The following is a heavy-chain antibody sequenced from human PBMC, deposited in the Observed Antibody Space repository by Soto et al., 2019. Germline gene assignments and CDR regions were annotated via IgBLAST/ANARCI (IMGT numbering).Heavy chain of an antibody. V-gene: IGHV1-18*01. CDR1: GYTFTNYG. CDR2: ISAYNGNT. D-gene: IGHD3-10*01. CDR3: ARGVGSGSYYNQYNWFDP. Sequence: VQLVQSGAEVKKPGASVKVSCKASGYTFTNYGISWVRQAPGQGLEWMGWISAYNGNTNFAQKLQGRVTMTTDTSTSTAYMELRSLRSDDTAVYYCARGVGSGSYYNQYNWFDPWGQGTLVTVSS. J-gene: IGHJ5*02.